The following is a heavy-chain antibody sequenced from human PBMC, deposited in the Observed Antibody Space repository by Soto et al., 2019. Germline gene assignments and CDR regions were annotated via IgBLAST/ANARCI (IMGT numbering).Heavy chain of an antibody. V-gene: IGHV4-31*03. CDR3: ARAYEWARGSYYYDSSGYYYDY. D-gene: IGHD3-22*01. Sequence: SETLSLTCTVSGGSISSGGYYWIWIRHHPGKGLEWIGYIYYSGSTYYNPSLKSRVTISVDTSKNQFSLKLSSVTAADTAVYYCARAYEWARGSYYYDSSGYYYDYWGQGTLVTVSS. CDR2: IYYSGST. J-gene: IGHJ4*02. CDR1: GGSISSGGYY.